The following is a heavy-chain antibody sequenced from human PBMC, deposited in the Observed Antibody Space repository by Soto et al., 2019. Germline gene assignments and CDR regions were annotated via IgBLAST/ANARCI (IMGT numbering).Heavy chain of an antibody. D-gene: IGHD4-17*01. CDR2: INPSGGST. J-gene: IGHJ4*02. V-gene: IGHV1-46*01. CDR1: GYTFTSYY. Sequence: ASVKVSCKASGYTFTSYYMHWVRQAPGQGLEWMGIINPSGGSTSYAQKFQGRVTMTRDTSTSTVYTELSSLRSEDTAVYYCARATDHGNYVSPFDYWGQGTLVTVSS. CDR3: ARATDHGNYVSPFDY.